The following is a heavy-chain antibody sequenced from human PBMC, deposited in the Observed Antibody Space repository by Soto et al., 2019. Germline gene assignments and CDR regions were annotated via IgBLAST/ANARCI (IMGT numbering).Heavy chain of an antibody. D-gene: IGHD2-2*02. Sequence: SVKVSGKASGGTFSRYAISWVRLAPGQSLDWMGGIIPIFGTANYAQKFQGRVTITAAESTSTAYMELSSLRSEDTAVYYCARDRTVSYCSSTSCYTDYYYYSAMDVWGQGTTATVSS. J-gene: IGHJ6*02. CDR1: GGTFSRYA. V-gene: IGHV1-69*13. CDR3: ARDRTVSYCSSTSCYTDYYYYSAMDV. CDR2: IIPIFGTA.